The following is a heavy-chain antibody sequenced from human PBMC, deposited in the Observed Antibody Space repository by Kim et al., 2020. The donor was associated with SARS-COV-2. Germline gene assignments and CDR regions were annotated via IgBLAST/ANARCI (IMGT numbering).Heavy chain of an antibody. V-gene: IGHV1-18*04. J-gene: IGHJ6*02. CDR3: ARDARKGAAAGTFLWDYSYYYGMDV. Sequence: ASVKVSCKASGYTFTSYGISWVRQAPGQGLEWMGWISAYNGNTNYAQKLQGRVTMTTDTSTSTAYMELRSLRSDDTAVYYCARDARKGAAAGTFLWDYSYYYGMDVWGQGTTVTVSS. CDR2: ISAYNGNT. CDR1: GYTFTSYG. D-gene: IGHD6-13*01.